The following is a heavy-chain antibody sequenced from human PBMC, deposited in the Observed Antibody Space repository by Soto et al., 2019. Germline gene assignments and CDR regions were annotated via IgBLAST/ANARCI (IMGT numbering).Heavy chain of an antibody. V-gene: IGHV4-30-4*01. Sequence: SQTRSLTCTVSGGSISSGDYYWSCLRQPPGKGLEWIWYIYYSGSTYYNPSLKSRVPISVDTSKNQFSLKLSSVTAADTAVYYCARVLLSGYVRYTYDPSGQGTVVAVSS. CDR1: GGSISSGDYY. D-gene: IGHD5-12*01. CDR2: IYYSGST. CDR3: ARVLLSGYVRYTYDP. J-gene: IGHJ5*02.